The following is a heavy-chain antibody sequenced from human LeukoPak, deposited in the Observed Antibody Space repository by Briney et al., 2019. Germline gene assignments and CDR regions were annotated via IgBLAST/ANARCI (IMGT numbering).Heavy chain of an antibody. CDR3: ARWSLLSDKAMVLNDY. V-gene: IGHV4-30-4*08. Sequence: SETLSLTCTVSGGSISSGDYYWSWIRQPPGKGLEWIGYIYYSGSTYYNPSLKSRVTISVDTSKNQFSLKLSSVPAADTAVYYCARWSLLSDKAMVLNDYWGQGTLVTVSS. D-gene: IGHD5-18*01. J-gene: IGHJ4*02. CDR1: GGSISSGDYY. CDR2: IYYSGST.